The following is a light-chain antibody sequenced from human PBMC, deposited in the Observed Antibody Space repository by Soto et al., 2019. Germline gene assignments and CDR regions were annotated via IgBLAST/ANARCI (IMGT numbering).Light chain of an antibody. CDR1: QTVNSDY. J-gene: IGKJ1*01. Sequence: PGETANLYCRASQTVNSDYLAWFQQRHGQAPRLLIFATSRRATDIPDRFSGSGSGTDLTIAIRRLEPEDFEVYYCHQFGYSPRTFGQGTKVDIK. CDR3: HQFGYSPRT. V-gene: IGKV3-20*01. CDR2: ATS.